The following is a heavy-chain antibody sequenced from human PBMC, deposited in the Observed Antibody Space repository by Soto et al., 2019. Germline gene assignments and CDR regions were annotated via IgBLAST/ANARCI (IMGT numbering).Heavy chain of an antibody. CDR1: GGSTSSYY. J-gene: IGHJ4*02. V-gene: IGHV4-59*01. Sequence: NPSETLSLTCTVSGGSTSSYYWSWIRQSPGKGLEWIGYIYYSGSTNYNPSLKSRVAISLDTSKNQFSLMLSSVTAADTAVYYCARGEWLATIKPYFAYWGQGTLVTVSS. D-gene: IGHD5-12*01. CDR2: IYYSGST. CDR3: ARGEWLATIKPYFAY.